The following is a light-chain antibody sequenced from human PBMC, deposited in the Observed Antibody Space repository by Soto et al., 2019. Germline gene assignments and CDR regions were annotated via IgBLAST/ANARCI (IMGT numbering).Light chain of an antibody. CDR1: QSVSSSY. CDR2: GAS. J-gene: IGKJ1*01. Sequence: EIVLTQSPGTLSLSPGERATLSCRASQSVSSSYLAWYQQKPGQAPRLLIYGASSRATGIPDRFSGSGSGTDFTLTINRLEPEDFAVYYCQQYGSSPTFGLGTKVDI. V-gene: IGKV3-20*01. CDR3: QQYGSSPT.